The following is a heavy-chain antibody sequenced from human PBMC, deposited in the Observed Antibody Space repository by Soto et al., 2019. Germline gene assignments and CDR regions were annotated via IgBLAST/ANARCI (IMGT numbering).Heavy chain of an antibody. CDR1: GFTFSDHY. CDR2: NRNKANSYTT. J-gene: IGHJ6*02. V-gene: IGHV3-72*01. Sequence: EVQLVESGGGLVQPGGSLRLSCAASGFTFSDHYMDWVRQAPGKGLEWVGRNRNKANSYTTEYAASVKGRFTISRDDSKQSLYLQMTSLQTEATAVYYFARGSRRIQDCYYYYAMDVWGQGTTVTVSS. D-gene: IGHD2-15*01. CDR3: ARGSRRIQDCYYYYAMDV.